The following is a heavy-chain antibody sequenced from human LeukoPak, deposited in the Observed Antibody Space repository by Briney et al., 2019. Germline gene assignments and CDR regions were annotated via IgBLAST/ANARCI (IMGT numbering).Heavy chain of an antibody. J-gene: IGHJ6*03. Sequence: SETLSLTCTVSGGSISSYYWSWIRQPPGKGLEWIGYIYYSGSTNYNPSLKSRVTISVDTSKNQFSLKLSSVTAADTAVYYCAREKVVVVAATDYYYMDVWGKGTTVTVSS. CDR2: IYYSGST. D-gene: IGHD2-15*01. CDR3: AREKVVVVAATDYYYMDV. V-gene: IGHV4-59*01. CDR1: GGSISSYY.